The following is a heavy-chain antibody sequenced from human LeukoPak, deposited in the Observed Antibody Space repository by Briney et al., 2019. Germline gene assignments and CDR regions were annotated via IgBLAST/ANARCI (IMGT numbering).Heavy chain of an antibody. CDR3: AREELSGSSTSCCSGLGY. D-gene: IGHD2-2*01. CDR2: TNPNSGGT. Sequence: ASVKVSCKASGFTFTGYYVHWVRQAPGQGLEWVAWTNPNSGGTDYAQKFQGRVTMTRDTSISTASMELSRLRSDDTAVYYCAREELSGSSTSCCSGLGYWGQGALVTVSS. CDR1: GFTFTGYY. J-gene: IGHJ4*02. V-gene: IGHV1-2*02.